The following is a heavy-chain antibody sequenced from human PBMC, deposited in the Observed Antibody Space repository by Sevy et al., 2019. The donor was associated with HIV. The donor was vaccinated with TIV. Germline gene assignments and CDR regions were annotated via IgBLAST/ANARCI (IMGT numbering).Heavy chain of an antibody. J-gene: IGHJ6*02. V-gene: IGHV4-30-4*01. D-gene: IGHD4-17*01. CDR1: DGSIISGDCY. Sequence: SETLSLTCSVSDGSIISGDCYLSWVRQPPGRGLEWIGYIHYTGSTDYNPSLESRVTISVDTSKNQFSLKLTSVTAADTAVYYCARDEGDYGDKSYYYGMDVWGRGTTVTVSS. CDR3: ARDEGDYGDKSYYYGMDV. CDR2: IHYTGST.